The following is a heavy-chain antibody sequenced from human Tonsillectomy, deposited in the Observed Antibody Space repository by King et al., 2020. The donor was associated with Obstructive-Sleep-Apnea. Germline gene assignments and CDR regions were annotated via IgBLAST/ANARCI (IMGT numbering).Heavy chain of an antibody. CDR3: ARLAYCGGDCYSGSGWVGAVDY. Sequence: VQLVESGAEVKKPGESLKISCKGSGYSFTSYWIGWVRQMPGKGLEWMGIIYPGDSDTRYSPSFQGQVTISADKSISTAYLQWSSLKASDTAMYYCARLAYCGGDCYSGSGWVGAVDYWGQGTLVTVSS. D-gene: IGHD2-21*02. J-gene: IGHJ4*02. CDR1: GYSFTSYW. CDR2: IYPGDSDT. V-gene: IGHV5-51*01.